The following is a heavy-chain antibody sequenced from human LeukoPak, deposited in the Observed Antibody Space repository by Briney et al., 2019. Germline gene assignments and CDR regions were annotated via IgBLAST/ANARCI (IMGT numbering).Heavy chain of an antibody. Sequence: SETLSLTCAVYGGSFSGYYWSWIRHPPGKGLEWIREINHSGSTNYNPSLKSRVTISVDTSKNQFSLKLSSVTAADTAVYYCARHVPKYSSSWYRNWFDPWGQGTLVTVSS. D-gene: IGHD6-13*01. CDR1: GGSFSGYY. V-gene: IGHV4-34*01. CDR2: INHSGST. J-gene: IGHJ5*02. CDR3: ARHVPKYSSSWYRNWFDP.